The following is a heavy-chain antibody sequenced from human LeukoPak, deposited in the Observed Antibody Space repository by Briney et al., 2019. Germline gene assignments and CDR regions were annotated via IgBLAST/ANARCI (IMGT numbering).Heavy chain of an antibody. V-gene: IGHV1-24*01. J-gene: IGHJ3*02. D-gene: IGHD2-2*01. CDR1: GYTLTELS. CDR3: ATAYSSVVVPCDAFDI. CDR2: FDPEDGET. Sequence: GASVKVSCKVSGYTLTELSMHWVRQAPGKGLEWMGGFDPEDGETIYAQKFQGRVTMTEDTSTDTAYMELSSLRSEDTAVYYCATAYSSVVVPCDAFDIWGQGTMVTVSS.